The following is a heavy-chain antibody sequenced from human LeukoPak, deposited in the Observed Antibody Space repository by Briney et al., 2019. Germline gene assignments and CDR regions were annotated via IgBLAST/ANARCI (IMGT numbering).Heavy chain of an antibody. D-gene: IGHD2-21*01. Sequence: GGSLRLSCAASGFTFSRHWMSWVRQAAGKGLEWVANIKEDGSVKYYVDSVKGRFTISRDDANNLLYLQMNSLRGEDTAVYYCVRDDWGPGDNWGQGTLVTVSS. CDR1: GFTFSRHW. CDR2: IKEDGSVK. V-gene: IGHV3-7*01. J-gene: IGHJ4*02. CDR3: VRDDWGPGDN.